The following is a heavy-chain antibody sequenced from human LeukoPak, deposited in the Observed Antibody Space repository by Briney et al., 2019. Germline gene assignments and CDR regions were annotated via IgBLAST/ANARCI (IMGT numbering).Heavy chain of an antibody. D-gene: IGHD5-24*01. Sequence: SVKVSCKASGGTFSSYAISWVRQAPGQGLEWMGRIIPIFGTANYAQKFQGRVTITTDESTSTAYMELSSLRSEDTAVYYCARNSAITDLFDYWGQGTLVTVSS. V-gene: IGHV1-69*05. CDR1: GGTFSSYA. CDR2: IIPIFGTA. J-gene: IGHJ4*02. CDR3: ARNSAITDLFDY.